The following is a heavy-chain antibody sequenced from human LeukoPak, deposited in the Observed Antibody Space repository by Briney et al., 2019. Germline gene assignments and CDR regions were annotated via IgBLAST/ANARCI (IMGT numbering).Heavy chain of an antibody. CDR1: GSTVSSNF. J-gene: IGHJ4*02. CDR3: ARDIGGIFDS. CDR2: IYSGGDT. V-gene: IGHV3-53*01. Sequence: GGSLRLSCAASGSTVSSNFMSWVRQAPGKGLEWVSVIYSGGDTYYADSVKGRFTISRDNSKNTLYLQMNSLRAEDTAVYYCARDIGGIFDSWGQGTLVTVSS. D-gene: IGHD1-26*01.